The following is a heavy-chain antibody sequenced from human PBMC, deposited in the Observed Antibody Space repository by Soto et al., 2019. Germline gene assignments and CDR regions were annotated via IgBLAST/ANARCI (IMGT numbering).Heavy chain of an antibody. J-gene: IGHJ4*02. CDR1: GGSISSSSYY. Sequence: SETLSLTCTVSGGSISSSSYYWGWIRQPPGKGLEWIGSIYYSGSTYYNPSLKSRVTISVDTSKNQFSLKLSSVTAADTAVYYCAVDYGYFDYWGQGTLVTVSS. CDR3: AVDYGYFDY. D-gene: IGHD3-10*01. CDR2: IYYSGST. V-gene: IGHV4-39*07.